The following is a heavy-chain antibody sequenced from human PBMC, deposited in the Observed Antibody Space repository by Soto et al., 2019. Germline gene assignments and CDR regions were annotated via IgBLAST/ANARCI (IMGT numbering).Heavy chain of an antibody. J-gene: IGHJ6*02. D-gene: IGHD3-16*01. CDR2: IHHSTGA. Sequence: QVQLQESGPGLVKPSGTLSLTCAVSGASISSSYWWSWVRQPPGKGLEWIGEIHHSTGANYNPSLRSRVTISVDTSNNQLFLRVTSVTVAATAVYFCSRNDAYGMDVWGQGTKGTVSS. CDR1: GASISSSYW. CDR3: SRNDAYGMDV. V-gene: IGHV4-4*02.